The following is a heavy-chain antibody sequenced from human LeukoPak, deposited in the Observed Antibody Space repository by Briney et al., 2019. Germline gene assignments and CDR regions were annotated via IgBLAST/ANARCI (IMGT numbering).Heavy chain of an antibody. CDR3: AKEMGYCTGGRCYRWFDS. Sequence: PGGSLRLSCAASGFTFSIYSMSWVRQAPGKGLEWLSYISTSSTTIYYADSVKGRFTISRDDARNSLSLQMNSLRADDTAVYYCAKEMGYCTGGRCYRWFDSWGQGTLVTVSS. J-gene: IGHJ5*01. D-gene: IGHD2-15*01. CDR2: ISTSSTTI. V-gene: IGHV3-48*01. CDR1: GFTFSIYS.